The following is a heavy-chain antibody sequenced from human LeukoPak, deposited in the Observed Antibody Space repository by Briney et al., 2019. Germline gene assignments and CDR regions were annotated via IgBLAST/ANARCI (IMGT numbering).Heavy chain of an antibody. CDR2: IKSKTDGGTT. CDR1: GFTFSNAW. CDR3: TTVRRAVAGPIDY. Sequence: PGGSLRLSCAASGFTFSNAWMSWVRQAPGKGLEWVGRIKSKTDGGTTDYAAPVKGRFTISRDDSKNTLYLQMNSLKTEDTAVYYCTTVRRAVAGPIDYWGQEPWSPSPQ. D-gene: IGHD6-19*01. V-gene: IGHV3-15*01. J-gene: IGHJ4*01.